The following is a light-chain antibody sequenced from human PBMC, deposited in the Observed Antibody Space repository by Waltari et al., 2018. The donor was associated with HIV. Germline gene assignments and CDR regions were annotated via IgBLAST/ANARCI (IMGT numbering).Light chain of an antibody. CDR2: DVS. CDR1: SSDVGGYNY. CDR3: SSYTSSSPWV. V-gene: IGLV2-14*03. J-gene: IGLJ2*01. Sequence: QSALTQPASVSGSPGQSITISCTGASSDVGGYNYVSWYQQHPGKAPKLMIYDVSKRPSGVFIRFSGSKSGNTASLTISGLQAEDEADYYCSSYTSSSPWVFSGGTKLTVL.